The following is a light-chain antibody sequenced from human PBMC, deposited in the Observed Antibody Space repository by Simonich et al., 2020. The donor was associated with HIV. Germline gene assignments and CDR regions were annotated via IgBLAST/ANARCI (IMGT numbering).Light chain of an antibody. Sequence: QSALTQPASVSGSPGQSITISCTGTSSDIGAYNYVSWYQQHPGKAPKVIIYDVSNRPSGVSNRISGSKSGNTASLTISGLQAEDEADYYCSSYTGSNTVIFGGGTKLTVL. J-gene: IGLJ2*01. CDR2: DVS. CDR3: SSYTGSNTVI. CDR1: SSDIGAYNY. V-gene: IGLV2-14*03.